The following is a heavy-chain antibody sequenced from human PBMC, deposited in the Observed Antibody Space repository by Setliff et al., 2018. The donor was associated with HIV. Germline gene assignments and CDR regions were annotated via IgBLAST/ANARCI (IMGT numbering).Heavy chain of an antibody. D-gene: IGHD3-3*01. Sequence: GGSLRLSCRGSGFTLGDYPLSWVRQAPGKGLEYIGYIGRNSDGGKLQYAASMKGRFSISRDDSKGIAYLQGDSLQTEDTAVYFCARVYYSFWYGYFLYWYFDLWGRGALVTV. CDR1: GFTLGDYP. J-gene: IGHJ2*01. CDR3: ARVYYSFWYGYFLYWYFDL. V-gene: IGHV3-49*04. CDR2: IGRNSDGGKL.